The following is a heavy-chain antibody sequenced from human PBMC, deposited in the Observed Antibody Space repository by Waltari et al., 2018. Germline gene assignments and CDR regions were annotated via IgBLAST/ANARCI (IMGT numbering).Heavy chain of an antibody. Sequence: QLQLQASGPRLVTPSETLSLTCTVSGGPIDRGSSYWGWIRQAPGQGLEWIGNIYHSGRTYYNPSLESRVNMSVETSNNQFSLLLKSVTAADTALYYCARRADYGLDFDSWGQGTLVAVSS. CDR2: IYHSGRT. CDR3: ARRADYGLDFDS. CDR1: GGPIDRGSSY. D-gene: IGHD4-17*01. J-gene: IGHJ4*02. V-gene: IGHV4-39*01.